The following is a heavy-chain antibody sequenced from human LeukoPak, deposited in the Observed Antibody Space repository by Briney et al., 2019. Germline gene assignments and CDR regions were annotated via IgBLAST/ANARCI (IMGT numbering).Heavy chain of an antibody. CDR2: TRNKANSYTT. Sequence: GGSLRLSCAASGFTFSDQYMDWVRQAPGKGLEWVARTRNKANSYTTEYAASVKGRSTISRDVSKNSLYLQMNSLKTEDTAVYYCTRSSDSSGYRAFDIWGQGTMVTVSS. D-gene: IGHD3-22*01. CDR3: TRSSDSSGYRAFDI. V-gene: IGHV3-72*01. J-gene: IGHJ3*02. CDR1: GFTFSDQY.